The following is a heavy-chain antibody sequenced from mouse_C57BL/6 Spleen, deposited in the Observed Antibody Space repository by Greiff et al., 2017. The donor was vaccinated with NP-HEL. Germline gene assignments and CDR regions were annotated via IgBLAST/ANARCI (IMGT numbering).Heavy chain of an antibody. V-gene: IGHV1-85*01. J-gene: IGHJ1*03. CDR3: AREDYYGSSYWYFDV. CDR1: GYTFTSYD. CDR2: IYPRDGST. Sequence: VQLQQSGPELVKPGASVKLSCKASGYTFTSYDINWVKQRPGPGLEWIGWIYPRDGSTKYNEKFKGKATLTVDTSSSTAYMELHSLTSEDSAVYFCAREDYYGSSYWYFDVWGTGTTVTVSS. D-gene: IGHD1-1*01.